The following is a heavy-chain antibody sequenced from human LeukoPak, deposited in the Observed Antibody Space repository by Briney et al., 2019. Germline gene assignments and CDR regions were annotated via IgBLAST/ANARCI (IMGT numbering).Heavy chain of an antibody. V-gene: IGHV3-23*01. CDR3: EKEGDGSGYSYADY. J-gene: IGHJ4*02. CDR2: ITQSGGAT. CDR1: GFTFSGYA. D-gene: IGHD3-22*01. Sequence: GGSLRLSCAASGFTFSGYAMTWVRQAPGKGLEWVSTITQSGGATYYAGSVKGRFTISRDDSKNTLYLQMNSLRAEDTAVYYCEKEGDGSGYSYADYWGQGTLVTVSS.